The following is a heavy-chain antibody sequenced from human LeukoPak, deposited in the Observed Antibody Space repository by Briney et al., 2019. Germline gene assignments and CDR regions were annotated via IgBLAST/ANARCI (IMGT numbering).Heavy chain of an antibody. Sequence: GGSLRLSCAASGFTFSRLAMTWVRQAPGKGLEWVSTISASGPYYADAVRGRFTISRDNTRNTLSLQMDSLRAEDTAVYYCAKDHESDGYPCLDHWGLGTLVTVSS. CDR1: GFTFSRLA. CDR2: ISASGP. CDR3: AKDHESDGYPCLDH. J-gene: IGHJ4*02. V-gene: IGHV3-23*01. D-gene: IGHD3-22*01.